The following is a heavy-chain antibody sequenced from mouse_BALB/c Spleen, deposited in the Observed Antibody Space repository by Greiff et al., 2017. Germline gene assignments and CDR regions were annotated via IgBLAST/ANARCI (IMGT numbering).Heavy chain of an antibody. CDR2: ISSGSSTI. D-gene: IGHD2-4*01. J-gene: IGHJ2*01. V-gene: IGHV5-17*02. CDR3: ARSLPTMITPGFDY. CDR1: GFTFSSFG. Sequence: EVKLMESGGGLVQPGGSRKLSCAASGFTFSSFGMHWVRQAPEKGLEWVAYISSGSSTIYYADTVKGRFTISRDNPKNTLFLQMTSLRSEDTAMYYCARSLPTMITPGFDYWGQGTTLTVSS.